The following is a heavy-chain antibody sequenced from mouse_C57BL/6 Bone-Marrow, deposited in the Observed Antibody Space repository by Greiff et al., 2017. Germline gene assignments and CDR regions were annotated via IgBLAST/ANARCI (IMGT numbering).Heavy chain of an antibody. Sequence: EVQLVESGGGLVKPGGSLKLSCAASGFTFSSYAMSWVRQTPEKRLEWVATISDGGSYTSYPDNVKGRFTISRDNAKNNLYLQMSHLKSEDTAMYYCAREQGYYSNHYYFDYWGQGTTLTVSS. D-gene: IGHD2-5*01. CDR1: GFTFSSYA. J-gene: IGHJ2*01. V-gene: IGHV5-4*01. CDR2: ISDGGSYT. CDR3: AREQGYYSNHYYFDY.